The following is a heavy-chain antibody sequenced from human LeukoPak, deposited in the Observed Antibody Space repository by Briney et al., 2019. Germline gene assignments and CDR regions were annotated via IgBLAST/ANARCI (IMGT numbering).Heavy chain of an antibody. CDR1: GGSISSGDYY. D-gene: IGHD3-9*01. CDR2: IYYSGST. J-gene: IGHJ3*02. V-gene: IGHV4-61*08. CDR3: AREVGGDMLTGQTPLWAFDI. Sequence: PSETLSLTCTVSGGSISSGDYYWSWIRQPPGKGLEWIGYIYYSGSTNYNPSLKSRVPISVDTSKNQFSLKLSSVTAADTAVYYCAREVGGDMLTGQTPLWAFDIWGQGTMVTVSS.